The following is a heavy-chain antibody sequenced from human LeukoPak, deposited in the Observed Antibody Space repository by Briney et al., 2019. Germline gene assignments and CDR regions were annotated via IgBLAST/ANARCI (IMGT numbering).Heavy chain of an antibody. CDR3: AREDAEQMDNSFDI. CDR1: GFTFSNAW. D-gene: IGHD5-24*01. Sequence: GSLRLSCAASGFTFSNAWMSWVRQAPGKGLEWIGSIYHSGSTYYNPSLKSRVTISIDTSKNQFSLKLRSVTAADTAVYYCAREDAEQMDNSFDIWGQGTMVTVSS. V-gene: IGHV4-4*02. CDR2: IYHSGST. J-gene: IGHJ3*02.